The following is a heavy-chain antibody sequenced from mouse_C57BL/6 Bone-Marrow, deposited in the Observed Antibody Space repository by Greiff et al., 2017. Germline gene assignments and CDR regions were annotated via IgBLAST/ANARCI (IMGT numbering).Heavy chain of an antibody. Sequence: VKLMESGAELVKPGASVKISCKASGYAFSSYWMNWVKQRSGQGLEWIGWFYPGSGSIKYNEKFKDKATLTADKSSSTVYMELSRLTSEDSAVYFCARHGIYYDYDDYAMDYWGQGTSVTVSS. CDR1: GYAFSSYW. D-gene: IGHD2-4*01. CDR3: ARHGIYYDYDDYAMDY. CDR2: FYPGSGSI. J-gene: IGHJ4*01. V-gene: IGHV1-62-2*01.